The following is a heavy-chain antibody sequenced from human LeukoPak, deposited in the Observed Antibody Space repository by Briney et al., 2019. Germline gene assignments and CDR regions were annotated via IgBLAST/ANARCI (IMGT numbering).Heavy chain of an antibody. V-gene: IGHV4-59*01. CDR1: GGSISSYY. CDR3: ARDVGWGDFDY. Sequence: SETLSLTCTVSGGSISSYYWSWLRQPPGKGLEWIGYIYYSGSTNYNPSLKSRVTISVDTSKNQFSLKLSSVTAADTAVYYCARDVGWGDFDYWGQGTLVTVSS. D-gene: IGHD6-19*01. J-gene: IGHJ4*02. CDR2: IYYSGST.